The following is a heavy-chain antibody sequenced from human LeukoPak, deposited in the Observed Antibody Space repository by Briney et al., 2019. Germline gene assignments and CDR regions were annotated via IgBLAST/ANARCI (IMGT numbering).Heavy chain of an antibody. CDR1: EFTVSSNY. Sequence: GGSLRLPCAASEFTVSSNYMSWVRQAPGKGLEWVSVIYSGGSTYYADSVKGRFTISRDNSKNTLYLQMNSLRAEDTAVYYCAKTTSSGWYSTFDYWGQGTLVTVSS. V-gene: IGHV3-53*01. J-gene: IGHJ4*02. CDR3: AKTTSSGWYSTFDY. D-gene: IGHD6-19*01. CDR2: IYSGGST.